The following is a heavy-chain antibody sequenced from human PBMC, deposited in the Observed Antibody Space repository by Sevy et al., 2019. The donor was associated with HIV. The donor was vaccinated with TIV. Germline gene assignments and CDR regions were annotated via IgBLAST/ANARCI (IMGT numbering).Heavy chain of an antibody. CDR3: ARELSIAAAGPYYYYGMDV. Sequence: ASVKVSCKASGYTFTGYYMHWVRQAPGQGLEWMGWINPNSGDTNYAQKFQGWVTMTRDTSISTAYMELSRLRSDDTAVYYCARELSIAAAGPYYYYGMDVWGQGTTVTVSS. CDR1: GYTFTGYY. J-gene: IGHJ6*02. V-gene: IGHV1-2*04. D-gene: IGHD6-13*01. CDR2: INPNSGDT.